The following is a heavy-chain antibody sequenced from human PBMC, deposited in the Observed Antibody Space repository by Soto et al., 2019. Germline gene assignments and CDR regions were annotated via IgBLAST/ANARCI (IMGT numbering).Heavy chain of an antibody. CDR3: ARRTSISDYYDSSGYYYYGMDV. CDR2: ISAYNGNT. J-gene: IGHJ6*02. Sequence: ASVKVSCKASGYTFTSYGISWVRQAPGQGLEWMGWISAYNGNTNYAQKLQGRVTMTTDTSTSTAYMELRSLRSDDTAVYYCARRTSISDYYDSSGYYYYGMDVWGQGTTVTVSS. D-gene: IGHD3-22*01. V-gene: IGHV1-18*01. CDR1: GYTFTSYG.